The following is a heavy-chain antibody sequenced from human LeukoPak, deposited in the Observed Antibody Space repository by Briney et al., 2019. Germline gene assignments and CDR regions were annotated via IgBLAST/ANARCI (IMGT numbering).Heavy chain of an antibody. CDR3: TSDWGVLADN. CDR2: IKNKVAGGTA. Sequence: GGSLRISCAASGFTFANAYMSWVRQAPGKGLEWVGRIKNKVAGGTADYSAPVKGRFTISRDDSKNTLYLQMNSLKTEDTAVYYCTSDWGVLADNWGQGTLVTVSS. CDR1: GFTFANAY. V-gene: IGHV3-15*01. J-gene: IGHJ4*02. D-gene: IGHD3-16*01.